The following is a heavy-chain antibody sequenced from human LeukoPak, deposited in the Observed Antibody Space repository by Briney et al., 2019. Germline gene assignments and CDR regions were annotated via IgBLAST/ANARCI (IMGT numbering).Heavy chain of an antibody. CDR1: GVSISSYY. J-gene: IGHJ4*02. Sequence: SETLSLTCKVSGVSISSYYWSWIRQPPGKGLEWIGYISYSGSTNYNPSLKSRVTISLDTSKNQFFLKLSSVTAADTALYYCARGNANWGQGTLVTVSS. CDR2: ISYSGST. V-gene: IGHV4-59*01. CDR3: ARGNAN.